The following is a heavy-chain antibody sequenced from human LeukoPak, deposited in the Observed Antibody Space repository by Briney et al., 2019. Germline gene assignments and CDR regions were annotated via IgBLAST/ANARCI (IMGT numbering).Heavy chain of an antibody. CDR3: ARVSGVSWFDP. CDR2: INPNSGGT. J-gene: IGHJ5*02. CDR1: GYTFTGYY. V-gene: IGHV1-2*02. D-gene: IGHD2-8*02. Sequence: ASVKVSCKASGYTFTGYYMYWVRQAPGQGLEWMGWINPNSGGTNYPQKFQGRVTMTRDTSISTAYMELSRLRSDDTAVYYCARVSGVSWFDPWGQGTLVTVSS.